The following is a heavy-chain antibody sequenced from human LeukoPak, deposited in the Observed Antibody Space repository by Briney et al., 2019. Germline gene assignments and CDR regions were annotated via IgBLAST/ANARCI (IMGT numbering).Heavy chain of an antibody. Sequence: SETLSLTCAVYGGSFNAYYWTWIRQTPGKGLEWIGEINHSGNTNYNPSLESRVTISADTSKNQFSLNLGSVTAADTAIYYCARGLRFIQGPGYYYMDVWGKGTTVTVSS. J-gene: IGHJ6*03. D-gene: IGHD3-16*02. CDR3: ARGLRFIQGPGYYYMDV. CDR2: INHSGNT. CDR1: GGSFNAYY. V-gene: IGHV4-34*01.